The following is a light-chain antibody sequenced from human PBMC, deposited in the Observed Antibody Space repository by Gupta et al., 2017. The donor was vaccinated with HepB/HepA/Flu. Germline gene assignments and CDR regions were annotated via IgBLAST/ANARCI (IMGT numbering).Light chain of an antibody. V-gene: IGKV3-15*01. Sequence: VMTQSQATLSVSQGERATLSCRASESVSSNLAWYHQRPGQAPRVLIYVASSGSGTQFTLTISSLQSEDFAAYYCQQYNNWPYTFGRGTKLEIK. CDR2: VAS. CDR3: QQYNNWPYT. J-gene: IGKJ2*01. CDR1: ESVSSN.